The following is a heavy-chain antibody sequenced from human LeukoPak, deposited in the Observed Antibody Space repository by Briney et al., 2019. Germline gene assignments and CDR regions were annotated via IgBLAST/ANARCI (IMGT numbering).Heavy chain of an antibody. Sequence: GASVKVSCRAAGYNFSAYGMSWLRQAPGQGLEWMGWVTSDNRDTKYAPKFQGRVTMTTDMSSTTAYMELQSLRSEDTAVYYCARGSHEYWNDYWGQGTLVTVSS. D-gene: IGHD1-1*01. CDR3: ARGSHEYWNDY. CDR2: VTSDNRDT. J-gene: IGHJ4*02. V-gene: IGHV1-18*01. CDR1: GYNFSAYG.